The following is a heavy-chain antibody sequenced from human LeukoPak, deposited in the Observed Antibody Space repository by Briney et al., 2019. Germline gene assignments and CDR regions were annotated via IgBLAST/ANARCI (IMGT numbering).Heavy chain of an antibody. D-gene: IGHD3-22*01. J-gene: IGHJ4*02. CDR1: GGSISNYY. CDR2: VYYRGST. CDR3: ARGPKRGPHYYDSSGYYYFDY. V-gene: IGHV4-59*12. Sequence: SETLSLTCTVSGGSISNYYWSWIRQPPGKGLEWIGYVYYRGSTNYNPSLKSRVTISVDTSKNQFSLKLSSVTAADTAVYYCARGPKRGPHYYDSSGYYYFDYWGQGTLVTVSS.